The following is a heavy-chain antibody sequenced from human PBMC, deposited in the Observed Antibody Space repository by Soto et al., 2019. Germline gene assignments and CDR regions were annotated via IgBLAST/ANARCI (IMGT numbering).Heavy chain of an antibody. CDR1: GFTFGNAW. CDR3: AREIDPISVAGILKKGLPDC. V-gene: IGHV3-15*01. CDR2: ITPEADGGTP. D-gene: IGHD3-3*02. J-gene: IGHJ4*02. Sequence: EVKLVESGGGLVRPGGSLTLSCAPSGFTFGNAWMTWVRQRPGEGLEWVGRITPEADGGTPDYATPVRGRFTISRDDSKRMLYLQMSSLKSEDTAVYYCAREIDPISVAGILKKGLPDCWGQGTLVTVSS.